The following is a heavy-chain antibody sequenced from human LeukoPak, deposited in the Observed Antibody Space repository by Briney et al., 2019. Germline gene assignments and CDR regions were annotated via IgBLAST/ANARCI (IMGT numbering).Heavy chain of an antibody. V-gene: IGHV1-18*01. CDR2: LSTYNGNT. Sequence: GASVKVSCKASGYTFISYGISWVRQAPGQGLEWMGWLSTYNGNTKYAQKFQGRVTMTTDTSTSTAYMELRSLRSDDTAVYYCARDRGEYSGSYWVYWGQGTLVTVSS. J-gene: IGHJ4*02. CDR3: ARDRGEYSGSYWVY. CDR1: GYTFISYG. D-gene: IGHD1-26*01.